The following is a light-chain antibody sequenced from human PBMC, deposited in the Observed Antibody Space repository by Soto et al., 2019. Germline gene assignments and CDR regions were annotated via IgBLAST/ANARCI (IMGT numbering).Light chain of an antibody. Sequence: QSVLTQPPSASGTPGQRVTISCSGSSSNIGSNTVNWYQQVSGTAPKLLIHTNDQRPSGVPDRFSGSKSDTSASLAISGLQSEDDAEYYCAAWDDSLSGPVFGGGTKVTVL. J-gene: IGLJ3*02. CDR1: SSNIGSNT. V-gene: IGLV1-44*01. CDR3: AAWDDSLSGPV. CDR2: TND.